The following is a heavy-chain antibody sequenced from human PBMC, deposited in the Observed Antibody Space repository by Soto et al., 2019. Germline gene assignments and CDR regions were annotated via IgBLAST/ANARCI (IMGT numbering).Heavy chain of an antibody. CDR2: ISYDGSNQ. CDR1: GFTFSNFG. CDR3: AKDRYSGSYFYYYGMDV. D-gene: IGHD1-26*01. V-gene: IGHV3-30*18. Sequence: QVQLVESGGGVVQPGRSLRLSCAASGFTFSNFGMHWVRQAPGKGLEWVALISYDGSNQYYAGSVKGRFTISKDNSKNTLYLQMNSLRPEDTAVYYCAKDRYSGSYFYYYGMDVWGQGTTVTVSS. J-gene: IGHJ6*02.